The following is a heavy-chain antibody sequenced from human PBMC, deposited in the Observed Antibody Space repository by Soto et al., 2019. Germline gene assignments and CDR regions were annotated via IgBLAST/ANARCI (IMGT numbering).Heavy chain of an antibody. CDR1: GGYFRGYY. Sequence: PSETLSLTCTVYGGYFRGYYLTWIRQPPGTGLEWIGEINHSGSTNYNPSLKSRVTISVDTSKNQFSLKLTSVTAADTAVYYCARDKITGLFDYWGQGTPVTVSS. CDR3: ARDKITGLFDY. CDR2: INHSGST. D-gene: IGHD2-8*02. J-gene: IGHJ4*02. V-gene: IGHV4-34*01.